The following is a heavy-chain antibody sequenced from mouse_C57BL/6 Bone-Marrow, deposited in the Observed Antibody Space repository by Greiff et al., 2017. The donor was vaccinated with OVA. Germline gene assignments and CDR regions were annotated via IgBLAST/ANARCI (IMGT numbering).Heavy chain of an antibody. CDR1: GYTFTSYG. CDR3: ARLGTKGFAY. D-gene: IGHD3-3*01. Sequence: VQLVESGAELARPGASVKLSCKASGYTFTSYGISWVKQRTGQGLEWIGEIYPRSGNTYYNEKFKGKATLTADKSSSTAYMELRSLTSEDSAVYFCARLGTKGFAYWGQGTLVTVSA. CDR2: IYPRSGNT. J-gene: IGHJ3*01. V-gene: IGHV1-81*01.